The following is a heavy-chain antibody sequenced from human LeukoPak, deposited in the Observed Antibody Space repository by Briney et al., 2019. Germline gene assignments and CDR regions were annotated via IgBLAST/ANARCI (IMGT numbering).Heavy chain of an antibody. J-gene: IGHJ4*02. CDR1: GYTLTELS. V-gene: IGHV1-24*01. CDR2: FDPEDGET. D-gene: IGHD6-13*01. CDR3: ATRAYSSSWFDY. Sequence: ASVKVSCKVSGYTLTELSMHWVRQAPGKGLEWRGGFDPEDGETIYAQKFQGRVTMTEDTSTDTAYMELSSLRSEDTAVYYCATRAYSSSWFDYWGQGTLVTVSS.